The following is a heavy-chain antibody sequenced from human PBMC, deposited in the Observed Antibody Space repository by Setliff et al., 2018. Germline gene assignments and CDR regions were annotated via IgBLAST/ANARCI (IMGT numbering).Heavy chain of an antibody. CDR3: ARDFRGGLLAATHNYNFWSGVKDV. CDR2: ISRGGGII. J-gene: IGHJ6*04. CDR1: GFTFSDFY. Sequence: GGSLRLSCAASGFTFSDFYMSWIRQTPGKGLEWVSYISRGGGIIYYADSVKGRFTISRDNSKNALYLQMNTLRTEDTAVYYCARDFRGGLLAATHNYNFWSGVKDVWGKGTTVTVSS. D-gene: IGHD3-3*01. V-gene: IGHV3-11*04.